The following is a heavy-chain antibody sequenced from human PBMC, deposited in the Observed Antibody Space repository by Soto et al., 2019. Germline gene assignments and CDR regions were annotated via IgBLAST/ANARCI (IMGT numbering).Heavy chain of an antibody. Sequence: PSETLSLTCTVSGGSLSSYYWTWIRQSPGKGLEWIGYVYFSGNTNYNPSLKSRVTISIDTSKNQFSLRLASVTAADTAFYYCGSVRPSGYVLSWGQGTLVTASS. CDR1: GGSLSSYY. D-gene: IGHD6-25*01. CDR2: VYFSGNT. CDR3: GSVRPSGYVLS. J-gene: IGHJ5*02. V-gene: IGHV4-59*01.